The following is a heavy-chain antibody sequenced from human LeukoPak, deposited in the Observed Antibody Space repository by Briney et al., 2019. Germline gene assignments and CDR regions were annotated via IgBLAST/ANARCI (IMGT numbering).Heavy chain of an antibody. CDR1: GGSISSSSYY. Sequence: SETLSLTCTVSGGSISSSSYYWGWIRQPPGKGLEWIGSIYYSGSTYYNPSLKSRVTISVDTSKNQFSLKLSSVTAADTAVYYCGRSRAGLYDILTGYQAYFQHWGQGTLVTVSS. J-gene: IGHJ1*01. CDR3: GRSRAGLYDILTGYQAYFQH. V-gene: IGHV4-39*07. D-gene: IGHD3-9*01. CDR2: IYYSGST.